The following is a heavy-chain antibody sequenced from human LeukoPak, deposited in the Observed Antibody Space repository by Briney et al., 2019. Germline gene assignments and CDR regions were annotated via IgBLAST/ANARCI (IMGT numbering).Heavy chain of an antibody. J-gene: IGHJ4*02. V-gene: IGHV5-51*03. Sequence: GESLKISCKGSGYSSTSYWIGWVRQMPGKGLEWMGIIYPGDSDTRYSPSFQGQVTISADKSISTAYLQWSSLKASHTAMYYCARIGTSVVVAATPVDYWGQGTLVTFSS. CDR1: GYSSTSYW. CDR2: IYPGDSDT. CDR3: ARIGTSVVVAATPVDY. D-gene: IGHD2-15*01.